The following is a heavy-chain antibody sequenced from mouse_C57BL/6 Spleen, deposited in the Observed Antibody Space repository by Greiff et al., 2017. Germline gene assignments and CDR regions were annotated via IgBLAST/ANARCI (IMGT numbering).Heavy chain of an antibody. Sequence: EVKLEESGGDLVKPGGSLKLSCAASGFTFSSYGMSWVRQTPDKRLEWVATISSGGSYTYYPDSVKGRFTISRDNAKNTLYLQMSSLKSEDTAMYYCARHDPLTTGMDYWGQGTSVTVSS. CDR2: ISSGGSYT. J-gene: IGHJ4*01. CDR1: GFTFSSYG. D-gene: IGHD1-1*01. CDR3: ARHDPLTTGMDY. V-gene: IGHV5-6*02.